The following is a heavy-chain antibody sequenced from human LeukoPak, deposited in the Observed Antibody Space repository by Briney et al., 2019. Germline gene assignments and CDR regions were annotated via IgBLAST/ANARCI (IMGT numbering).Heavy chain of an antibody. CDR2: INHSGST. D-gene: IGHD5-18*01. CDR1: GGSFSGYY. CDR3: ARGYSLDY. V-gene: IGHV4-34*01. J-gene: IGHJ4*02. Sequence: SETLSLTCAVYGGSFSGYYWSWIRQPPGKGLEWIGEINHSGSTNYNPSLKSRVTISVDTSKNQFSLKLSSVTAADTAVYYCARGYSLDYWGQGTLVTVSS.